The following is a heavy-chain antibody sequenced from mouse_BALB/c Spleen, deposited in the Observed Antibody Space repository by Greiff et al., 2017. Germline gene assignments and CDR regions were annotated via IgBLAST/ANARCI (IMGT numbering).Heavy chain of an antibody. CDR1: GFTFSDYY. V-gene: IGHV5-4*02. CDR2: ISDGGSYT. Sequence: EVKLVESGGGLVKPGGSLKLSCAASGFTFSDYYMYWVRQTPEKRLEWVATISDGGSYTYYPDSVKGRFTISRDNAKNNLYLQMSSLKSEDTAMYYCARGLYDGYSSWFAYWGQGTLVTVSA. J-gene: IGHJ3*01. CDR3: ARGLYDGYSSWFAY. D-gene: IGHD2-3*01.